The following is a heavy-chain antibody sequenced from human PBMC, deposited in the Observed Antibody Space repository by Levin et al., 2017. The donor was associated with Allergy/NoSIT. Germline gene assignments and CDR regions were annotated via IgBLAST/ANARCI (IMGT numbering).Heavy chain of an antibody. Sequence: GASVKVSCKASGYTFTGYYMHWVRQAPGQGLEWMGWINPNSGGTNYAQKFQGRVTMTRDTSISTAYMELSRLRSDDTAVYYCARDFRAVAGEIDAFDIWGQGTMVTVSS. CDR3: ARDFRAVAGEIDAFDI. D-gene: IGHD6-19*01. V-gene: IGHV1-2*02. J-gene: IGHJ3*02. CDR1: GYTFTGYY. CDR2: INPNSGGT.